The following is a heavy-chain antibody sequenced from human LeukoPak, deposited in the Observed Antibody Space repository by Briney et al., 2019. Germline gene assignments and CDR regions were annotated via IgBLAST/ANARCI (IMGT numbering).Heavy chain of an antibody. CDR3: ARDPEEAVAGYFDY. Sequence: SETLSLTCAVSGGSISSSNWWSWVRQPPGKGLEWIGEIYHSGSTNYNPSLKSRVTISVDKSKNQFSLKLSPVTAADTAVYYCARDPEEAVAGYFDYWGQGTLVTVSS. V-gene: IGHV4-4*02. CDR2: IYHSGST. CDR1: GGSISSSNW. D-gene: IGHD6-19*01. J-gene: IGHJ4*02.